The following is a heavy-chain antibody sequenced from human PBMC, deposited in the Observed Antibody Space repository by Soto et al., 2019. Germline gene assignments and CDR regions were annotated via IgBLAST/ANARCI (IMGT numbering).Heavy chain of an antibody. D-gene: IGHD6-19*01. CDR2: ISSSSSYI. J-gene: IGHJ4*02. CDR1: GFTFSSYS. Sequence: GGSLRLSCAASGFTFSSYSMNWVRQAPGKGLEWVSSISSSSSYIYYADSVKGRFTISRDNAKNSLYLQMNSLRAEDTAVYYCARIAVAGPPPECWGQGTLVTVSS. V-gene: IGHV3-21*01. CDR3: ARIAVAGPPPEC.